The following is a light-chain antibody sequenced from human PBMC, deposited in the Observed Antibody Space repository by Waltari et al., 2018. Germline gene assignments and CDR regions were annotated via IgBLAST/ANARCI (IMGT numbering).Light chain of an antibody. J-gene: IGKJ5*01. CDR1: QSVDRY. CDR2: DTF. Sequence: EVVLTQSPATLSLSPGERATLSCRASQSVDRYLAWYQQKPGQAPRLLLTDTFFRAHGIPARFSGSGSGTDFTLTISSLEPEDFAVYYCQQRLNWPPVTFGQGTRLEIK. V-gene: IGKV3-11*01. CDR3: QQRLNWPPVT.